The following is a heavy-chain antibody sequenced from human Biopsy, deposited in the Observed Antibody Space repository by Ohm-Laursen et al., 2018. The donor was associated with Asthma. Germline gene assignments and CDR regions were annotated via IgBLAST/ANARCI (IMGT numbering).Heavy chain of an antibody. D-gene: IGHD4-17*01. V-gene: IGHV1-69*13. CDR3: AREVSTVDYGYYYFVMDV. CDR2: IIPIFGTS. Sequence: GASVKVSCKASGGTFGRYAISWVRQAPGQGLEWMGGIIPIFGTSNYAQKFQGRVTFTADESTSSAYMELSSLTSEDSAVYYCAREVSTVDYGYYYFVMDVWGQGTTVTVSS. CDR1: GGTFGRYA. J-gene: IGHJ6*02.